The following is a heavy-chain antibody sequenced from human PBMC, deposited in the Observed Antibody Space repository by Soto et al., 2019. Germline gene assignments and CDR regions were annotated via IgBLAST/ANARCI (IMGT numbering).Heavy chain of an antibody. D-gene: IGHD6-13*01. CDR1: GFTVSSNY. V-gene: IGHV3-53*01. Sequence: GGSLRLSCAASGFTVSSNYMSWVRQAPGKGLEWVSVIYSGGSTYYADSVKGRFTISRDNSKNTLYLQMNSQGAEDTAVYYCARGDSSSWALFDYWGQGTLVTVSS. CDR2: IYSGGST. CDR3: ARGDSSSWALFDY. J-gene: IGHJ4*02.